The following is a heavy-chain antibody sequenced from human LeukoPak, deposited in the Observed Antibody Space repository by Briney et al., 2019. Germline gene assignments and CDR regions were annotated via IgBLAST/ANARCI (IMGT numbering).Heavy chain of an antibody. CDR2: IKQDGSEK. Sequence: GRSLRLSCAASGFTFDDYAIHWVRQAPGKGLEWVANIKQDGSEKYYVDSAKGRFTISRDNAKNSLYLQMNSLRAEDTAMYYCARDSAGNDYWGQGTLVTVSS. CDR1: GFTFDDYA. CDR3: ARDSAGNDY. J-gene: IGHJ4*02. V-gene: IGHV3-7*01. D-gene: IGHD6-13*01.